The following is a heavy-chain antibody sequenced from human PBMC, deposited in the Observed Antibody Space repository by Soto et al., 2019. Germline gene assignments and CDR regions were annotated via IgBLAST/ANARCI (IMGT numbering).Heavy chain of an antibody. J-gene: IGHJ6*02. CDR2: INPIFGTA. CDR3: ARAKQRWAKRSDYYYYGMDV. D-gene: IGHD6-25*01. Sequence: EASVKVSCNASGGTFSKYAISWVRQAPGQGLEWMGGINPIFGTANYAQKFQGRVTITADESTSTVYMELSSLRSEDTAVYYCARAKQRWAKRSDYYYYGMDVWGQGTTVTVSS. V-gene: IGHV1-69*13. CDR1: GGTFSKYA.